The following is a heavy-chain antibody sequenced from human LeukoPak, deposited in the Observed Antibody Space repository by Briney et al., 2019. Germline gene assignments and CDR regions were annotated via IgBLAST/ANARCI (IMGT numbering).Heavy chain of an antibody. Sequence: KPSQTLSLTCTVSGGSISSGDYYWSRIRQPPGKGLEWIGCIYYSGSTYYNPSLKSRVTISVDTSKNQFSLKLSSVTAADTAVYYCARGPYHLLPYQLLYNYWGQGTLVTVSS. CDR1: GGSISSGDYY. CDR3: ARGPYHLLPYQLLYNY. D-gene: IGHD2-2*02. J-gene: IGHJ4*02. CDR2: IYYSGST. V-gene: IGHV4-30-4*08.